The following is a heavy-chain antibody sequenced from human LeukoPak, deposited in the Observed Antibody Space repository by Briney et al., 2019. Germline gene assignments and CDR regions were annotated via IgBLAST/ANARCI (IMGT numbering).Heavy chain of an antibody. CDR2: MNVEGSVT. CDR3: ARDFGGNSDF. CDR1: GFTVSSYW. V-gene: IGHV3-74*01. J-gene: IGHJ4*02. Sequence: GGSLRLSCAASGFTVSSYWMHWVRQVPGKGLVWVSRMNVEGSVTSYADFVKGRFTISRDITKNTLYLQMNTLTAEDTAVYYCARDFGGNSDFWGQGTLVTVSS. D-gene: IGHD4-23*01.